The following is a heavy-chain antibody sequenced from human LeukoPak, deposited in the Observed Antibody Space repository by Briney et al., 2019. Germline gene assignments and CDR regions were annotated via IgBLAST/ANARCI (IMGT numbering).Heavy chain of an antibody. D-gene: IGHD1-14*01. Sequence: SETLSLTCTVSGGSISSSRYYWGWIRQPPGKGLEWIGSIYYSGSTYYNPSLKSRVTISVDTSKNQFSLKLSSVTAADTAVYYCAKRNQMRVFDYWGQGTLVTVSS. CDR2: IYYSGST. V-gene: IGHV4-39*01. J-gene: IGHJ4*02. CDR1: GGSISSSRYY. CDR3: AKRNQMRVFDY.